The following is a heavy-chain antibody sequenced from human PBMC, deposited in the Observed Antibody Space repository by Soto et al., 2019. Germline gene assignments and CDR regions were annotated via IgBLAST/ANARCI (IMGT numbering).Heavy chain of an antibody. J-gene: IGHJ6*02. CDR3: TRLHGYCISSSCHGHYAMDV. D-gene: IGHD2-2*01. Sequence: QLQLQESGPGLVKPSETRSLTCTVSSAPFASSTYTWGWIPQPPGKGRGWIGGIYYSGGTYYNPSLNSRVTVSVDTSKNQFSLKVTSVTAADTAVYYCTRLHGYCISSSCHGHYAMDVWGQGTTVTVSS. CDR2: IYYSGGT. V-gene: IGHV4-39*01. CDR1: SAPFASSTYT.